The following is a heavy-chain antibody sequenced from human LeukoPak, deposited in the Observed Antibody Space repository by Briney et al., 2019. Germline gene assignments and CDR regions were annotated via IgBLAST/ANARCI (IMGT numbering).Heavy chain of an antibody. J-gene: IGHJ4*02. CDR3: ARDIDDYGGY. Sequence: QPGGSLRLSCAASGFTFSSYAMHWVRQAPRKGLEWVAVISYDGSNKYYADSVKGRFTISRDNSKNTLYLQMNSLRAEDTAVYYCARDIDDYGGYWGQGTLVTVS. CDR2: ISYDGSNK. D-gene: IGHD4-23*01. V-gene: IGHV3-30-3*01. CDR1: GFTFSSYA.